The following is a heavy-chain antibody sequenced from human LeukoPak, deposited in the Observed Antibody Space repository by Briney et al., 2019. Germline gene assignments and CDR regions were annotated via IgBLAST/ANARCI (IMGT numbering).Heavy chain of an antibody. D-gene: IGHD6-13*01. CDR1: GFTVNRTY. Sequence: GGSLRLSCAASGFTVNRTYMSWVRQAPGRGLEWVSVIYSGGATYYSDSVKGRFTISRDNSKNTLYLQMNSLRAEDTAVYYCARDQGSSGVSDYWGQGTLVIVSS. CDR3: ARDQGSSGVSDY. J-gene: IGHJ4*02. CDR2: IYSGGAT. V-gene: IGHV3-66*01.